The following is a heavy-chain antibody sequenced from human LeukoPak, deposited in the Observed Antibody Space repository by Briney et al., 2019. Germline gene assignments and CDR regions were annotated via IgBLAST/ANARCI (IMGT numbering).Heavy chain of an antibody. J-gene: IGHJ3*02. CDR2: IYYSGST. V-gene: IGHV4-61*05. CDR3: ARYIVSYPHDAFDI. Sequence: SETLSLTCTVSGGSISSSSDYWGWIRQPPGKGLEWIGYIYYSGSTSYNPSLKSRVTISVDTSKKQFSLKLSSVTAADTAFYYCARYIVSYPHDAFDIWGQGTMVTVSS. CDR1: GGSISSSSDY. D-gene: IGHD1-26*01.